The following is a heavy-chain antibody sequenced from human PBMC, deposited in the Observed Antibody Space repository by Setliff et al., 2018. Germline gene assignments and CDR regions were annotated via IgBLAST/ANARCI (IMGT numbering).Heavy chain of an antibody. CDR2: IYSSGST. J-gene: IGHJ6*03. V-gene: IGHV4-30-4*08. CDR1: GGSISSGDYY. Sequence: SETLSLTCTVSGGSISSGDYYWSWIRQPPGKGLEWIGYIYSSGSTYYNPSLKSRVSISVDTSKNQFSLKLSSVTAADTAVYFCARRGYPFYYFHLDVWGKGTTVTVSS. CDR3: ARRGYPFYYFHLDV. D-gene: IGHD2-15*01.